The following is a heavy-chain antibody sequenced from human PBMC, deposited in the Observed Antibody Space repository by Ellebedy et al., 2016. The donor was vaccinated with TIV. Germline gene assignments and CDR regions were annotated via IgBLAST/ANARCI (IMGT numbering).Heavy chain of an antibody. CDR3: AKDPPWRTLLWWPGSWLDP. CDR2: ISAYNGNT. J-gene: IGHJ5*02. CDR1: GYIFTSYG. V-gene: IGHV1-18*01. D-gene: IGHD2-21*01. Sequence: AASVKVSCKASGYIFTSYGITWVRQAPGQGLEWMGWISAYNGNTNYAQKLQGRVTLTTDTSTSTAYMELRSRRSDDTAVYYCAKDPPWRTLLWWPGSWLDPWGQGTLVTVSS.